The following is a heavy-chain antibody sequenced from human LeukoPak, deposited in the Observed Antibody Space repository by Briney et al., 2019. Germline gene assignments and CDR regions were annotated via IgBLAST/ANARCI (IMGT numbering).Heavy chain of an antibody. J-gene: IGHJ4*02. CDR3: ARVRDAPYYFDY. CDR2: FYHSGST. V-gene: IGHV4-38-2*01. CDR1: AYSIGSGYY. D-gene: IGHD2-21*02. Sequence: SETLSLTCAVSAYSIGSGYYWGWIRQPPGKGLEWVGSFYHSGSTYYNPSLKSRVTISVDTSKNQFSLKLSSVTAADTAVYYCARVRDAPYYFDYWGQGTLVTVSS.